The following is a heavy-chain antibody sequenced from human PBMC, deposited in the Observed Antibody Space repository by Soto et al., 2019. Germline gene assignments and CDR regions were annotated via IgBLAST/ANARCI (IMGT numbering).Heavy chain of an antibody. Sequence: SETLSLTCAVYGGSFSGHSWSWIRQSPGKGLEWIGDINHSGRVNYSPSLKSRVTISLDTSKNQFSLTLSAVTAADTAMYYCSTRAYDTNGYYRFDPWGQGTLVTVSS. CDR1: GGSFSGHS. J-gene: IGHJ5*01. CDR3: STRAYDTNGYYRFDP. V-gene: IGHV4-34*01. D-gene: IGHD3-22*01. CDR2: INHSGRV.